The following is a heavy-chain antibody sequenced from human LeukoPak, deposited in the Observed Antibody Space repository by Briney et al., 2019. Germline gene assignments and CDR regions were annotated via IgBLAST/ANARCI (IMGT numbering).Heavy chain of an antibody. J-gene: IGHJ3*02. D-gene: IGHD6-13*01. CDR2: INSNSQTI. Sequence: PGGSLRLSCAASGFTFSSYAMNWVRQAPGKGLEWFSFINSNSQTIYYADSAKGRFTISRDNAKNSLYLQMDSLRAEDTGVYYCARDTWYSNSWLHAFDIWGQGTMVTVSS. CDR1: GFTFSSYA. CDR3: ARDTWYSNSWLHAFDI. V-gene: IGHV3-48*01.